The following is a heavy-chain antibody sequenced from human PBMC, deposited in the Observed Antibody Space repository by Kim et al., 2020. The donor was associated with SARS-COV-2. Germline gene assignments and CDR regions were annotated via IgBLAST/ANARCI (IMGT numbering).Heavy chain of an antibody. J-gene: IGHJ6*02. CDR1: GFSFGDYA. Sequence: GGSLRLSCTASGFSFGDYAMSWFRQAPGKGLEWVGFIRSKAYGGTTEYAAYVKGRFTISRDDSKSIAYLQMNSLKTEDTAVYYSTRGRSGSGSYGSTGGYYYDGMDVWGQGTTVTVSS. CDR3: TRGRSGSGSYGSTGGYYYDGMDV. D-gene: IGHD3-10*01. CDR2: IRSKAYGGTT. V-gene: IGHV3-49*03.